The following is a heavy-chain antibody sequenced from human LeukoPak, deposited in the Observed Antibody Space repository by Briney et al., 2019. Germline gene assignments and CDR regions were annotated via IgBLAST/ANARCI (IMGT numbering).Heavy chain of an antibody. CDR3: ARDRDNWNNFDC. Sequence: ASVTVSCKASGYTYTGYYMHWVRQAPGQGLEWMGWINPNSGGTNYAQKFQGRVTMTRDTSISTAYMELSRLRSDATAVYYCARDRDNWNNFDCWGQGTLVTVSS. J-gene: IGHJ4*02. V-gene: IGHV1-2*02. CDR1: GYTYTGYY. CDR2: INPNSGGT. D-gene: IGHD1/OR15-1a*01.